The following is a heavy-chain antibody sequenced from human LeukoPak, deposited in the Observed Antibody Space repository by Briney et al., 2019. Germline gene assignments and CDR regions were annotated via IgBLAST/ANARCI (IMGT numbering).Heavy chain of an antibody. CDR3: ARGVVAGSGIYYFDS. D-gene: IGHD6-19*01. J-gene: IGHJ4*02. CDR1: GFIFSDYS. V-gene: IGHV3-21*01. CDR2: VSSSSRYI. Sequence: GGSLRLSCAASGFIFSDYSMNWVRQAPGKGLEWVASVSSSSRYIFYADSVKGRLTISRDNAKNSLYLQMSSQRAEDTAVYYCARGVVAGSGIYYFDSWGQGSLVTVSS.